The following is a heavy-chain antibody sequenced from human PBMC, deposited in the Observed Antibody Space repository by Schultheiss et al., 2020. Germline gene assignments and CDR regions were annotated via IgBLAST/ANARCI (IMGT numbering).Heavy chain of an antibody. Sequence: SLRLSCAASGFTFSDYYMSWIRQAPGKGLEWVAVIWYDGSNKYYADSVKGRFTISRDNSKNTLYLQMNSLRAEDTAVYYCARSSGYSYGYGFDYWGQGSLVNVYS. D-gene: IGHD5-18*01. CDR2: IWYDGSNK. V-gene: IGHV3-33*08. J-gene: IGHJ4*02. CDR1: GFTFSDYY. CDR3: ARSSGYSYGYGFDY.